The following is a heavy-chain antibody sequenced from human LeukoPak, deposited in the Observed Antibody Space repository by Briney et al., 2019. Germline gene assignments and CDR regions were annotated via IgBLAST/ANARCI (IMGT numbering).Heavy chain of an antibody. CDR1: GGSISSYY. CDR3: ARAGSSSSTYYYYMDV. CDR2: IYTSGST. V-gene: IGHV4-4*07. Sequence: SETLSLTCTVSGGSISSYYWSWIRQPAGKGLEWIGRIYTSGSTNYNPSLKSRVTMSVDTSKNHFSLKLSSVTAADTAVYYCARAGSSSSTYYYYMDVWGKGTTVTVSS. J-gene: IGHJ6*03. D-gene: IGHD6-6*01.